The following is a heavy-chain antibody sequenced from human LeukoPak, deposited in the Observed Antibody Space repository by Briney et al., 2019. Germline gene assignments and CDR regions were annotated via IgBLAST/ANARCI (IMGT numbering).Heavy chain of an antibody. V-gene: IGHV3-23*01. J-gene: IGHJ6*03. CDR3: AKVGGDSSGWYWSDYYYYMDV. CDR1: GFTFSSYA. Sequence: GGSLRLSYAASGFTFSSYALSWVRQAPGKGLEWVSAISGSGGSTYYADSVKGRFTISRDNSKNTLYLQMNSLRGEDTAVYYCAKVGGDSSGWYWSDYYYYMDVWGKGTTVTVSS. D-gene: IGHD6-19*01. CDR2: ISGSGGST.